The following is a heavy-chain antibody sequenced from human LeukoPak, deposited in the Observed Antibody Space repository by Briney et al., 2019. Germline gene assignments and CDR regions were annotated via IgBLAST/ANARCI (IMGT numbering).Heavy chain of an antibody. V-gene: IGHV3-23*01. CDR3: TGGDY. Sequence: GGSLSLSCAASGFTLRNYDIDWVRQAPGKGLEWVSVIRGSSGSTYYADSVKGRFTISRDDSKNTLYLQVNSLRGEDTSVYDCTGGDYWGQGTLVTVSS. CDR1: GFTLRNYD. J-gene: IGHJ4*02. CDR2: IRGSSGST.